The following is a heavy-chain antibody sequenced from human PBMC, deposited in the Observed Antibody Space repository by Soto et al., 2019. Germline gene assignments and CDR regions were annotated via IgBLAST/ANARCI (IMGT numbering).Heavy chain of an antibody. V-gene: IGHV3-33*01. J-gene: IGHJ4*02. CDR1: GFTFSSYC. CDR2: IWYDGSYK. D-gene: IGHD6-19*01. CDR3: ARDKSSGWYYFDY. Sequence: GGSLRLSCAASGFTFSSYCVHWVRKAPGKGLEWVAVIWYDGSYKYYADSVKGRFTISRDNSKNTLYLQMNSLRAEDTAVYYCARDKSSGWYYFDYWGQGTLVTVSS.